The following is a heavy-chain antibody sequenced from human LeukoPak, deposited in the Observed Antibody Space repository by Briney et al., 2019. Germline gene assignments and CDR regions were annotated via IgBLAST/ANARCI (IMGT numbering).Heavy chain of an antibody. CDR1: GFTFENYW. CDR3: AELGITMIGGV. D-gene: IGHD3-10*02. CDR2: IKQDGSEI. Sequence: GGSLRLSCAGSGFTFENYWMSWVRQAPGKGLEWVASIKQDGSEIYYLDSVKGRFTISRDNAKNSLYLQMNSLRAEDTAVYYCAELGITMIGGVWGKGTTVTISS. J-gene: IGHJ6*04. V-gene: IGHV3-7*01.